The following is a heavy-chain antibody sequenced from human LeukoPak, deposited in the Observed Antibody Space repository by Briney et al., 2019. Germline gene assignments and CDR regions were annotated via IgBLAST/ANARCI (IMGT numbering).Heavy chain of an antibody. D-gene: IGHD5-24*01. CDR3: ATISAQTFDI. J-gene: IGHJ3*02. V-gene: IGHV3-7*01. Sequence: GGSLRLSCVGSGFTFRSHWVNWVRQSPRKGLEWVANIKPDGIDKYYVDSARGRFTVSRDNAKNSASLQMNSLRAEDTAIYYCATISAQTFDIWGQGTLVSVSS. CDR2: IKPDGIDK. CDR1: GFTFRSHW.